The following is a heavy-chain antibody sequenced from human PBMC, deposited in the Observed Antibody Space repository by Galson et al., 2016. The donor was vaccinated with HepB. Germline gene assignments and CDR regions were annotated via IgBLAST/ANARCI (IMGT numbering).Heavy chain of an antibody. V-gene: IGHV1-3*04. J-gene: IGHJ6*02. CDR3: ARDGNEGAAAGPSGVGYYGMDV. D-gene: IGHD6-13*01. CDR2: INTGSGYT. CDR1: GYTFTTYA. Sequence: SCKASGYTFTTYAIHWVRQAPGQRLEWMGWINTGSGYTKYSQTFQDRVTISRDTSADIVFMDVGSLTSEDTAVYYCARDGNEGAAAGPSGVGYYGMDVWGQGTTVTVSS.